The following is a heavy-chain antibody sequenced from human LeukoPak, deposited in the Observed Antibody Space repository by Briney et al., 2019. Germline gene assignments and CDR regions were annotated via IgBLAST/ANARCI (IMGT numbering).Heavy chain of an antibody. D-gene: IGHD3-16*01. Sequence: GGSLRLSCAASGFTFIKYWMHWVRQAPGKGLVWVSFINDDGSSTNYADSVKGRFTISRDNAKNTLYLQVNSLRAEDTAVYYCVRGGSPYSFDSWGRGTLVTVSS. CDR2: INDDGSST. CDR1: GFTFIKYW. V-gene: IGHV3-74*01. J-gene: IGHJ4*02. CDR3: VRGGSPYSFDS.